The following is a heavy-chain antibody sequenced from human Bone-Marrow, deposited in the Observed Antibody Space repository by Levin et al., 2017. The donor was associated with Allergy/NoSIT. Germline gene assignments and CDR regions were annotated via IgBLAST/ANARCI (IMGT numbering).Heavy chain of an antibody. CDR2: IYHTGNT. J-gene: IGHJ4*02. V-gene: IGHV4-30-2*01. CDR1: GGSISSDGYS. CDR3: ARGYYDVLTNSLGNLDW. Sequence: SETLSLTCAVSGGSISSDGYSWSWSRQPPGKGLEWIGYIYHTGNTYYNPSLRSRVTISLDRSRNHFSLRLSSVTAADTAVYYCARGYYDVLTNSLGNLDWWDQGTLVTVSS. D-gene: IGHD3-9*01.